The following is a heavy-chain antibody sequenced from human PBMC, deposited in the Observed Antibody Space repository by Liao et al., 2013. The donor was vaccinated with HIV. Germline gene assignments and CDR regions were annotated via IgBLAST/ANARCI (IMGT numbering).Heavy chain of an antibody. D-gene: IGHD3-3*01. CDR3: ARDTNFWSGSGGVDL. J-gene: IGHJ5*02. V-gene: IGHV4-59*01. CDR2: IYYNGGT. CDR1: HGSISSYY. Sequence: QVQLQESGSGLVKPSETLSLTCTVSHGSISSYYWSWIRQPPGKGLEWIGYIYYNGGTDYNPSLKSRVLLSVDTSKNQFSLRLSSVTAADTAVYYCARDTNFWSGSGGVDLWGQGTLVTVSP.